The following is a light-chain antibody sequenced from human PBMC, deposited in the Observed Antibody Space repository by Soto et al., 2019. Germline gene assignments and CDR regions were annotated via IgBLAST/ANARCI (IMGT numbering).Light chain of an antibody. CDR1: QSISSTY. J-gene: IGKJ2*01. CDR3: PQYGGSPRGYT. V-gene: IGKV3-20*01. Sequence: EIVLTQSPGTLSLSPGERATLSCRASQSISSTYLAWYQQKPGQAPRLLIYGASRRATGIPDRFSGGGSGTVFTLTVSRLEPEDFAVYFCPQYGGSPRGYTFGQGTKLEIK. CDR2: GAS.